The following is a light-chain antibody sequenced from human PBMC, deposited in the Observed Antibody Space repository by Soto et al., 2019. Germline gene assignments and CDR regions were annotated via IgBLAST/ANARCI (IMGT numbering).Light chain of an antibody. CDR2: DGS. CDR1: QSVSSY. J-gene: IGKJ5*01. V-gene: IGKV3-11*01. CDR3: QQRSNWRVT. Sequence: EIVLTQSPATLSLSPGERATLSCRASQSVSSYLAWYQQKPGQAPRLLIYDGSNRSTGIPARFSGSGSGTDFTLTISSLEPEDFAVYYCQQRSNWRVTFGQGTRLEIK.